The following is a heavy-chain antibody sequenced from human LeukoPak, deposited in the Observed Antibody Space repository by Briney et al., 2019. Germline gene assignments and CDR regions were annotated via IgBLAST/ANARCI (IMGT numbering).Heavy chain of an antibody. CDR2: IAAYNGNT. Sequence: ASVKVSRKASGYTFSSYGISWVRQAPGQGLEWMGWIAAYNGNTNYAQKFQGRVTMTTDTSTTTVYMELRSLRSDDTAVYYCALHYDGSGFYFDYWGQGTLVTVSS. CDR1: GYTFSSYG. V-gene: IGHV1-18*01. J-gene: IGHJ4*02. D-gene: IGHD3-22*01. CDR3: ALHYDGSGFYFDY.